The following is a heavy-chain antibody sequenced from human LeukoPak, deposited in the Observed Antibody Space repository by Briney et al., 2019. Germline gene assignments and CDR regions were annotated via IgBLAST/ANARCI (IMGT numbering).Heavy chain of an antibody. Sequence: GGSLRLSCAASGFTFSSYAMSWVRQAPGKGLEWVSATSGSGGSTYYADSVKGRFTISRDNSKNTLFLQMSSLRAEDTAVYYCARGFSGYYYPFDYWGQGTLVTVSS. J-gene: IGHJ4*02. CDR1: GFTFSSYA. CDR2: TSGSGGST. V-gene: IGHV3-23*01. D-gene: IGHD3-22*01. CDR3: ARGFSGYYYPFDY.